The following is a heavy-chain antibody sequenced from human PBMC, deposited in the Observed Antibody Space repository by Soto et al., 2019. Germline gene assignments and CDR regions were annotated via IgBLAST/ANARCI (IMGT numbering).Heavy chain of an antibody. CDR2: IYHSGST. V-gene: IGHV4-34*01. Sequence: PSETLSLTCAVYGGSFSDYYWSWIRQPPGKGLDWIGEIYHSGSTNYNPSLKSRVTISVDTSKKQFSLKLTSVTAADTAVYYCSRGLKYCSGGTCPHTEYFQHWGQGTLVTVSS. CDR1: GGSFSDYY. CDR3: SRGLKYCSGGTCPHTEYFQH. D-gene: IGHD2-15*01. J-gene: IGHJ1*01.